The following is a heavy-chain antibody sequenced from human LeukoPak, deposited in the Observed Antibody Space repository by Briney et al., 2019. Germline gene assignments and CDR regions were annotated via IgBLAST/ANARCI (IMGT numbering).Heavy chain of an antibody. D-gene: IGHD3-9*01. V-gene: IGHV1-69*05. CDR2: IIPIFGTA. J-gene: IGHJ3*02. CDR3: ARDKRYFDQIDAFDI. Sequence: VASVKVSCKASGGTFSSYAISWVRQAPGQGLEWMGGIIPIFGTANYAQKFQGRVTITTDESTSTAYMELSSLRSEDTAVYYCARDKRYFDQIDAFDIWGQGTMVTVSS. CDR1: GGTFSSYA.